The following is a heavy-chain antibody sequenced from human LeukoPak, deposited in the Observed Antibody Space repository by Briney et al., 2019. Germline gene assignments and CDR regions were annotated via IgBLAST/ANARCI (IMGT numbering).Heavy chain of an antibody. J-gene: IGHJ4*02. CDR2: IYYSGRT. CDR3: ATVVKDISCGSTAGLPDS. V-gene: IGHV4-39*07. Sequence: SETLSLTCNVSGVSITTTSYYWAWIRQPPGKALEWIGSIYYSGRTYYNPSLNSRVTTSVDTSKNQFSLKLISVTAADTAMYYCATVVKDISCGSTAGLPDSWGQGTLVTVSS. CDR1: GVSITTTSYY. D-gene: IGHD3-9*01.